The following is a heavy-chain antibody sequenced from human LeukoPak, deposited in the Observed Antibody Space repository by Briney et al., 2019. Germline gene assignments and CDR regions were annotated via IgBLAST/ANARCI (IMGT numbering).Heavy chain of an antibody. CDR3: ARDVGAAAGTLHYYYYYYMDV. CDR1: GGSISSGSYY. V-gene: IGHV4-61*02. CDR2: IYTSGST. J-gene: IGHJ6*03. Sequence: SQTLSLTCTVSGGSISSGSYYWSWIRQPAGKGLEWIGRIYTSGSTNYNPSLKSRVTISVDTSKNQFSLKLSSVTAADTAVYYCARDVGAAAGTLHYYYYYYMDVWGKGTTVTVSS. D-gene: IGHD6-13*01.